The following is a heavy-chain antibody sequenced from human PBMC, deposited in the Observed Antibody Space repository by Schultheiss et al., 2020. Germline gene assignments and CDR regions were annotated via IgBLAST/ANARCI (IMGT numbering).Heavy chain of an antibody. CDR1: GGSISSYY. CDR3: ARDSSYLGLDY. J-gene: IGHJ4*02. V-gene: IGHV4-59*01. Sequence: GSLRLSCTVSGGSISSYYWSWIRQPPGKGLEWIGYIYYSGSTNYNPSLKSRVTISVDTSKNQFSLKLSSVTAADTAVYYCARDSSYLGLDYWGQGTLVTVSS. CDR2: IYYSGST. D-gene: IGHD1-26*01.